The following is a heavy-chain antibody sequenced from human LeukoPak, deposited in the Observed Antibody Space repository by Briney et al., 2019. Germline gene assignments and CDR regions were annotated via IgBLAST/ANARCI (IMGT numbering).Heavy chain of an antibody. CDR1: GFTFSDYY. Sequence: GGSLRLSCATSGFTFSDYYMTWIRQAQGRGLEWLSYISRSGSTIYYADSVKGRFTISRDNAKNSLYLQMDSLRADDTAVYYWARASDYYDSSGTNYYYYYMDVWGNGTTVTVSS. CDR2: ISRSGSTI. CDR3: ARASDYYDSSGTNYYYYYMDV. J-gene: IGHJ6*03. V-gene: IGHV3-11*01. D-gene: IGHD3-22*01.